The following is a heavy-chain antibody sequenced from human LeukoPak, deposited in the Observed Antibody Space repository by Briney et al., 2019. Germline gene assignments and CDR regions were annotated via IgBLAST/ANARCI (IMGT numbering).Heavy chain of an antibody. CDR2: IYYSGST. CDR1: GGSISSYY. CDR3: ARDDVWANAFDI. J-gene: IGHJ3*02. Sequence: SETLSLTCTVSGGSISSYYWSWIRQPPGKGLEWIGYIYYSGSTNYNPSLKSRVTISVDTSKNQFSLKLSSVTAADTAVHYCARDDVWANAFDIWGQGTMVTVSS. V-gene: IGHV4-59*01. D-gene: IGHD5/OR15-5a*01.